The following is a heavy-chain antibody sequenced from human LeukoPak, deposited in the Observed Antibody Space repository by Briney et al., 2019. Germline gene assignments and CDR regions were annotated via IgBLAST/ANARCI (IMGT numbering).Heavy chain of an antibody. CDR1: GYTFSGYY. CDR2: IHPKSGDT. J-gene: IGHJ4*02. CDR3: SRGSGISYGGIDY. Sequence: ASVKVSCKASGYTFSGYYLHWVRQAPGQGLEWMGWIHPKSGDTKYAPKLLGRVILTRDTTATIVYMDLTWLTSDDTAVYYCSRGSGISYGGIDYWGRGTLVTVSS. D-gene: IGHD5-18*01. V-gene: IGHV1-2*02.